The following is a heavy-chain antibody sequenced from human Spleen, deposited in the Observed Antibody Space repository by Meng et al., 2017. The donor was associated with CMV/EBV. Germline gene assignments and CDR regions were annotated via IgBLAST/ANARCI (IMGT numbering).Heavy chain of an antibody. Sequence: FSNYWSAWVRQMPGKGLEWMGWITPNSGNTNYAQNFQGRVAMTTDTSISTAYMELSSLTYDDTAVYFCARVDALGYCTGGGCYSVFWGQGTLVTVSS. V-gene: IGHV1-2*02. J-gene: IGHJ4*02. CDR3: ARVDALGYCTGGGCYSVF. D-gene: IGHD2-15*01. CDR2: ITPNSGNT. CDR1: FSNYW.